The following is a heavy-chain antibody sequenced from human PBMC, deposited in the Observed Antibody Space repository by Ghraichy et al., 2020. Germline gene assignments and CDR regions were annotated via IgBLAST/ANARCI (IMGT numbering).Heavy chain of an antibody. CDR1: GYTFTTYD. Sequence: ASVKVSCKASGYTFTTYDINWMRQATGQGLEWMGWMTPTSGNTGYAEKFQGRVTMTRDTSITTAYMELSSLTSEDTAVYYCARGVTEGVDYWVQGTLVTVSS. CDR3: ARGVTEGVDY. CDR2: MTPTSGNT. D-gene: IGHD2-21*02. J-gene: IGHJ4*02. V-gene: IGHV1-8*01.